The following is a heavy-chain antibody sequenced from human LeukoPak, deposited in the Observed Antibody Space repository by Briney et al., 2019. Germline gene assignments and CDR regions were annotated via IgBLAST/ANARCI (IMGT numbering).Heavy chain of an antibody. CDR2: IYYSGST. CDR3: ARGGNYGDYDGYFDY. CDR1: GGSISSYY. V-gene: IGHV4-59*08. Sequence: SETLSLTCTLSGGSISSYYWSWIRQPPGKGLEWIGYIYYSGSTNYNPSLRSRVTISVDTSKNQFSLKLSSVTAADTAVYYCARGGNYGDYDGYFDYWGQGTLVTVSS. J-gene: IGHJ4*02. D-gene: IGHD4-17*01.